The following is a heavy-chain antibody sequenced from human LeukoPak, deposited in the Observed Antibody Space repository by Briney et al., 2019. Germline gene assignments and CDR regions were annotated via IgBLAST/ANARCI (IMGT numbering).Heavy chain of an antibody. D-gene: IGHD3-10*01. CDR3: ARGGFTMVRGITFPYYYYYMDV. Sequence: SETLSLTCTVSGGSISSYYWSWLRQPPGKGLEWIGYIYYSGSTNYNPSLKSRVTISVDTSKNQFSLKLSSVTAADTAVYDCARGGFTMVRGITFPYYYYYMDVWGKGTTVTVSS. CDR1: GGSISSYY. V-gene: IGHV4-59*01. J-gene: IGHJ6*03. CDR2: IYYSGST.